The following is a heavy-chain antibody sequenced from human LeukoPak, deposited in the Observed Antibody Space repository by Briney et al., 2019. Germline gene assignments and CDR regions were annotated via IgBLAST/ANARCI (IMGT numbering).Heavy chain of an antibody. CDR3: ARVKCYYYDTSDKDAFDI. CDR2: INPRGGNT. CDR1: GYTFTSHF. Sequence: ASVKVSCKASGYTFTSHFMHWVRQAPGQGLEWMGIINPRGGNTSYTQKFQGRVTMTRDTSTSTVYMELSSLRSEDTAVYYCARVKCYYYDTSDKDAFDIWGQGKMVTVSS. D-gene: IGHD3-22*01. J-gene: IGHJ3*02. V-gene: IGHV1-46*01.